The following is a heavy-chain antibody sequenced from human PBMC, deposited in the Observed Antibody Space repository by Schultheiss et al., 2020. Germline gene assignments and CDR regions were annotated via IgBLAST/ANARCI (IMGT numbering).Heavy chain of an antibody. CDR2: VSWNGSRT. V-gene: IGHV3-35*01. CDR3: AIPEVEPPTSYYYGMDV. Sequence: GESLKISCAASGFTFSNSDMNWVHQAPGKGLEWVSGVSWNGSRTHYADSVKGRFIISRDNSRNTLYLQMNSLRAEDTAVYYCAIPEVEPPTSYYYGMDVWGQGTTVTVSS. D-gene: IGHD1-1*01. CDR1: GFTFSNSD. J-gene: IGHJ6*02.